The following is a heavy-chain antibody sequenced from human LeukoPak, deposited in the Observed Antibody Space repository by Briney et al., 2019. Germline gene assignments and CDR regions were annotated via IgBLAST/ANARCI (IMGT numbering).Heavy chain of an antibody. V-gene: IGHV3-74*01. CDR1: GFTFISYW. D-gene: IGHD3-22*01. J-gene: IGHJ1*01. Sequence: PGGSLRLSCAASGFTFISYWMHWVRQAPGKGLVWVSRIKSDGSTNYADSVKGRFTISRDNAKNTVSLQMNSLRAEDTGVYYCARAPSEIGGYYPEYFRHWGQGTLVTVSS. CDR2: IKSDGST. CDR3: ARAPSEIGGYYPEYFRH.